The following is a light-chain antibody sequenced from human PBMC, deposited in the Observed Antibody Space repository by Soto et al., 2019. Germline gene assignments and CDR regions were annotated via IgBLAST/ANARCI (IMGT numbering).Light chain of an antibody. Sequence: QSVLTQPASVSGSPGQSITISCTGTSSEIGDSNYVSWYQQHPGKAHKLVIYDVSNRPSGVSNRFSGSKSANTASLTISGLQAEDEADYYCSSFRSSSTSYVFGTGTKVTVL. J-gene: IGLJ1*01. V-gene: IGLV2-14*03. CDR1: SSEIGDSNY. CDR2: DVS. CDR3: SSFRSSSTSYV.